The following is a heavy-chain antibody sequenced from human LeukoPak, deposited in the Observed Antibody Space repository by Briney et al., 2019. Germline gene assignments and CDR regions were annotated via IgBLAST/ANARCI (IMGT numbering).Heavy chain of an antibody. CDR1: GYSISSGYY. D-gene: IGHD2-2*02. CDR2: IYHSGST. Sequence: SETLSLTCAVSGYSISSGYYWGWIRQPPGKGLEWIGNIYHSGSTHYNPSLRSRVTISVDKSKNQISLRLTSVTAADTAVYYCARVGDTDWGQGTLVTVSS. V-gene: IGHV4-38-2*01. CDR3: ARVGDTD. J-gene: IGHJ4*02.